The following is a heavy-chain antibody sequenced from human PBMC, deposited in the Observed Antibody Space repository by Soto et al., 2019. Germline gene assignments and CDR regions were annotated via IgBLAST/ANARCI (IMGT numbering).Heavy chain of an antibody. CDR3: AKAIWFGDRRDAFDI. J-gene: IGHJ3*02. CDR2: ISWNSGSI. CDR1: GFTFDDYA. D-gene: IGHD3-10*01. V-gene: IGHV3-9*01. Sequence: PGGSLRLSCAASGFTFDDYAMHWVRQAPGKGLEWVSGISWNSGSIGYADSVKGRFTISRDNAKNSLYLQMNSLRAEDTALYYCAKAIWFGDRRDAFDIWGQGTMVTVSS.